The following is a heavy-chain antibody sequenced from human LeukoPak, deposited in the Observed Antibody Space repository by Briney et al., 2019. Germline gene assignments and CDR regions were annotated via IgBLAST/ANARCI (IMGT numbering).Heavy chain of an antibody. V-gene: IGHV3-15*01. CDR2: IKSKTDGGTT. CDR3: TALGYCSGGSCDP. D-gene: IGHD2-15*01. Sequence: KPGGSLRLSCAASGFTFSSAWMSWVRQAPGKGLEWVGRIKSKTDGGTTDYAAPVKGRFTISRDDSKNTLYLQMNSLKTEDTAVYYCTALGYCSGGSCDPWGQGTLVTVSS. J-gene: IGHJ5*02. CDR1: GFTFSSAW.